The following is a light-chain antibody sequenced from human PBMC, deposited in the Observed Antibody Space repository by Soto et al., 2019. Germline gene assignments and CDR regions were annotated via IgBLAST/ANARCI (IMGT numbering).Light chain of an antibody. CDR3: QQYNNWPWT. Sequence: EIVLTQSPGTLSLSPGERATLSCRASQSVSSNLAWYQQKPGQAPRLLIYGASTRATGIPARFSRSGSGTEFTLTISSLQSEDFAVYYCQQYNNWPWTFGQGTKVDNK. J-gene: IGKJ1*01. CDR2: GAS. CDR1: QSVSSN. V-gene: IGKV3-15*01.